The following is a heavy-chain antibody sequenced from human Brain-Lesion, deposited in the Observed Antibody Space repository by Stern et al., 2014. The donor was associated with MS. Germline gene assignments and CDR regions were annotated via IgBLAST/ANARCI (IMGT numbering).Heavy chain of an antibody. CDR3: ARDHFTTSLDV. J-gene: IGHJ6*02. D-gene: IGHD2-2*01. V-gene: IGHV4-31*03. CDR1: GGSFSSDNYY. CDR2: IYSSGTT. Sequence: MQLVESGPGLVKPSQTLSLTCTVSGGSFSSDNYYWTWIRPRPGKGLEWIGHIYSSGTTYYNPSLKSRVSITVDPSQNLFSLRLSSVTAADTAVYYCARDHFTTSLDVWGHGTTVTVS.